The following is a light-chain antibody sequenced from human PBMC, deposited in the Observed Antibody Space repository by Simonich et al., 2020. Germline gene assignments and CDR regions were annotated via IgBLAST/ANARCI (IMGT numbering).Light chain of an antibody. J-gene: IGLJ2*01. CDR3: SSYTSSSTVV. Sequence: QSALTQPASVSGSPGQSITISCTGTSSDVGGYNYVSWYQPHPCKAPKLMIYDVSNRPSSVSNRFSGSKSGNTASLTISGLQAEDEADYYCSSYTSSSTVVFGGGTKLTVL. CDR1: SSDVGGYNY. V-gene: IGLV2-14*03. CDR2: DVS.